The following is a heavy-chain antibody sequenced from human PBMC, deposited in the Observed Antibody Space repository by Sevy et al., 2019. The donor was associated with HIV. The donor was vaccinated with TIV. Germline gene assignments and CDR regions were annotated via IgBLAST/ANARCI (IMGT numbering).Heavy chain of an antibody. Sequence: SETLSLTCVVSDYSINSGYYWSWIRQSPGKGLEWIGSINYSGSAHYNPSLMSRVTVSVDPSKNQFSLKVNSVTAVDSAVYYCARSGYSGNYFAYFQYWGQGTLVTVSS. V-gene: IGHV4-38-2*01. D-gene: IGHD5-12*01. J-gene: IGHJ1*01. CDR3: ARSGYSGNYFAYFQY. CDR1: DYSINSGYY. CDR2: INYSGSA.